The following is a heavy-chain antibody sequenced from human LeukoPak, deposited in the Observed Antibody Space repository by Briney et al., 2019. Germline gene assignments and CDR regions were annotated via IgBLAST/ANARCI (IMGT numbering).Heavy chain of an antibody. V-gene: IGHV1-46*01. D-gene: IGHD6-13*01. CDR3: ASEAAAGTVNYYYGMDV. CDR2: INPSGGGT. CDR1: GYTLTSYY. Sequence: ASVNVSCKASGYTLTSYYMHWVRQAPGQGLEWMGIINPSGGGTSYAQKFQGRVTMTRDTSTSTVYMELSSLRSEDTAVYYCASEAAAGTVNYYYGMDVWGQGTTVTVSS. J-gene: IGHJ6*02.